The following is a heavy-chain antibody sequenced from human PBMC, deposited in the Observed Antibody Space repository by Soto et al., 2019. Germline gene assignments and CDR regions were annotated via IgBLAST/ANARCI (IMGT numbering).Heavy chain of an antibody. D-gene: IGHD3-16*01. CDR3: ARPADYVSGFSQ. Sequence: QVQLVQSGAEVKKPGSSVKLSCKTSGGTFSSYTISWVRQAPGQGLEWMGGIIPVFGTPSYAQKFQGRVTMIADKSSSTAYMELRNLRSEDTAMYYCARPADYVSGFSQWGQGTLVTVSS. V-gene: IGHV1-69*06. J-gene: IGHJ4*02. CDR2: IIPVFGTP. CDR1: GGTFSSYT.